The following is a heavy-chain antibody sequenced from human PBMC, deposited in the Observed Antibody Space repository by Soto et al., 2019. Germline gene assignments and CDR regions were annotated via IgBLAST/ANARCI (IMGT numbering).Heavy chain of an antibody. D-gene: IGHD3-10*01. CDR1: GLTFSSYA. CDR3: AKDQQPLLWFGELSGFDY. V-gene: IGHV3-23*01. CDR2: ISGSGGST. J-gene: IGHJ4*02. Sequence: EVQLLESGGGLVQPGGSLRLSCAASGLTFSSYAMSWVRQAPGKGLEWVSAISGSGGSTYYADSVKGRFTISRDNSKNTLYLQMNSLRAEDTAVYYCAKDQQPLLWFGELSGFDYWGQGTLVTVSS.